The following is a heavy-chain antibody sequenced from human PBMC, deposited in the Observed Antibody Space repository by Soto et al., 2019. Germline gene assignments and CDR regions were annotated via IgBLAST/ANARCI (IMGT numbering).Heavy chain of an antibody. V-gene: IGHV3-33*01. Sequence: QVQLVESGGGVVQPGRSLRLSCAASGFTFSSYGMHWVRQAPGKGLEWVAVIWYDGSNKYYADSVKGRFTISRDNSKNTLYLQMNSLRAEDTAVYYCARDDYGDWVFPIFDYWGQGTLVTVSS. J-gene: IGHJ4*02. CDR3: ARDDYGDWVFPIFDY. D-gene: IGHD4-17*01. CDR1: GFTFSSYG. CDR2: IWYDGSNK.